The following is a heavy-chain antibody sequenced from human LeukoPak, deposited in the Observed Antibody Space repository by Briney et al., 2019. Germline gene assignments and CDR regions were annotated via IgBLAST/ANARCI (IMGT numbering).Heavy chain of an antibody. CDR1: GFTFSTFS. CDR3: ARDYGGSSPFDY. V-gene: IGHV3-48*04. J-gene: IGHJ4*02. CDR2: ISSSGSTI. D-gene: IGHD4-23*01. Sequence: GGSLRLSCAASGFTFSTFSMHWVRQAPGKGLEWVSYISSSGSTIYYADSVKGRFTISRDNAKNSLYLQMNSLRAEDTAVYYCARDYGGSSPFDYWGQGTLVTVSS.